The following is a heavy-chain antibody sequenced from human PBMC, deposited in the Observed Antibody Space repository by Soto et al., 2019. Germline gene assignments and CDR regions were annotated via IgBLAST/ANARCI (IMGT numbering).Heavy chain of an antibody. J-gene: IGHJ6*02. D-gene: IGHD1-20*01. CDR2: IIPIFGTA. CDR3: AREKVSVRKYNWNDHYYYGMDV. CDR1: GGTFSSYA. Sequence: QVQLVQSGAEVKKPGSSVKVSCKASGGTFSSYAISWVRQAPGQGLEWMGGIIPIFGTANYAQKFQGRVTITADESTSTAYMELSSLRSEDTAVYYCAREKVSVRKYNWNDHYYYGMDVWGQGTTVTVSS. V-gene: IGHV1-69*01.